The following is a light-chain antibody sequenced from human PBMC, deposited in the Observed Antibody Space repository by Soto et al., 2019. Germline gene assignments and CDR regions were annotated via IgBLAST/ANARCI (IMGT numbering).Light chain of an antibody. Sequence: PGERATLSCRASQNIYINSLAWYQQRPGQAPRLLIYGGSTRATAVPDRFSGSGSGTDCALTISRLEPEDFAVYYCQQYGAPPLTFGPGTKVD. J-gene: IGKJ3*01. CDR3: QQYGAPPLT. CDR2: GGS. CDR1: QNIYINS. V-gene: IGKV3-20*01.